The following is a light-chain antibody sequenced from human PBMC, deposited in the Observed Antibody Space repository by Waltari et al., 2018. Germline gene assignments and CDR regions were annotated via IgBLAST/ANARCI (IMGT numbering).Light chain of an antibody. CDR2: DVS. J-gene: IGLJ2*01. CDR3: SSYTSTNTII. V-gene: IGLV2-14*03. Sequence: QSALAQSASVSGSPGPSITISCPGTGSDLGYYHFVSWYQQHPGKAPKLLIFDVSRWSSGVSHRFSGSKSGNTASLTISGLQAEDEADYYCSSYTSTNTIIFGGGTKVTVL. CDR1: GSDLGYYHF.